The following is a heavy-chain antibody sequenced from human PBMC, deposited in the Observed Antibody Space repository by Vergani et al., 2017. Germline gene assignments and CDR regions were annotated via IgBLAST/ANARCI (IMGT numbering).Heavy chain of an antibody. CDR2: ISSSGSTI. D-gene: IGHD6-19*01. CDR1: GFTFSSYE. J-gene: IGHJ4*02. CDR3: ARDILVGKVEYSSGGYFDY. Sequence: EVQLVESGGGLVQPGGSLRLSCAASGFTFSSYEMNWVRQAPGKGLEWVSYISSSGSTIYYADSVKGRFTISRDNAKNSLYLQMNSLRAEDTAVYYCARDILVGKVEYSSGGYFDYWGQGTLVTVSS. V-gene: IGHV3-48*03.